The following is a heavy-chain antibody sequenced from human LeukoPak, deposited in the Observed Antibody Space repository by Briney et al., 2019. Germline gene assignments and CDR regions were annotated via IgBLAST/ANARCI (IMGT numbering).Heavy chain of an antibody. Sequence: GRSLRLSCAASGFTFSSYWMSWVRQAPGKGLEWVANIKQDGSEKYYVDSVKGRFTISRDNAKNSLYLQMNSLRAEDTAVYYCARRGYSSGWYTGDAFDIWGQGTMVTVSS. D-gene: IGHD6-19*01. J-gene: IGHJ3*02. V-gene: IGHV3-7*01. CDR1: GFTFSSYW. CDR2: IKQDGSEK. CDR3: ARRGYSSGWYTGDAFDI.